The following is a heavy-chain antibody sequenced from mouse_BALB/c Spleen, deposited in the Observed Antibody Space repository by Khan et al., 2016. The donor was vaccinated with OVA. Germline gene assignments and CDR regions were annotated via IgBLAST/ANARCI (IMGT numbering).Heavy chain of an antibody. CDR1: GYSITSGYA. Sequence: EVKLQESGPGLVNPSQSLSLTCTVTGYSITSGYAWNWIRQFPGNKLEWMGYISYSGVTSYTPSLKSRISITRDTSKNQFFLQLNSVTTEDTATYFCARGNYYGYYFDYWGQGTTLTVSS. J-gene: IGHJ2*01. CDR3: ARGNYYGYYFDY. V-gene: IGHV3-2*02. D-gene: IGHD1-1*01. CDR2: ISYSGVT.